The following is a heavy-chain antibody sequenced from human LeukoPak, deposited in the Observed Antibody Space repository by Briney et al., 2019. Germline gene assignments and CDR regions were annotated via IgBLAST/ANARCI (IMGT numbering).Heavy chain of an antibody. J-gene: IGHJ2*01. Sequence: SETLSLTCTVSGGSISSYYWSWIRQPPGKGLDWIGYIYYSGSTNYNPSLKSRVTISVDTSKNQFSLKLSSVTAADPAVYYCARLLRDWYFDLWGRGTLVTVSS. CDR1: GGSISSYY. CDR3: ARLLRDWYFDL. D-gene: IGHD2-15*01. V-gene: IGHV4-59*01. CDR2: IYYSGST.